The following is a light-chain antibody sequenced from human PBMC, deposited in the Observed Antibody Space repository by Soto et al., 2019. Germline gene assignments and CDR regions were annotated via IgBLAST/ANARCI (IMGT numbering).Light chain of an antibody. J-gene: IGKJ5*01. CDR1: QSLNRW. CDR2: DAS. V-gene: IGKV1-5*01. Sequence: DIQMTQSPSTLSASVGDRVTISCRASQSLNRWLAWYQQKQGKAPKLLIYDASSLQSGVPSRFRGSGSGTEFALPLSRLQPDDFETYYYQQYNTYSWTFGPGTRLEIK. CDR3: QQYNTYSWT.